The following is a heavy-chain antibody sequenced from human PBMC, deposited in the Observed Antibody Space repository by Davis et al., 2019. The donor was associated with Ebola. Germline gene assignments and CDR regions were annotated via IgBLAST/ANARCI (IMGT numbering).Heavy chain of an antibody. V-gene: IGHV1-18*04. CDR3: ARAQFPTTSDH. CDR1: GYTFTSYG. CDR2: INPHNGNT. J-gene: IGHJ4*02. Sequence: ASVKVSCKASGYTFTSYGITWVRQAPGQGLEWMGWINPHNGNTNYAQNVQGRVAMTTDTSTSTAYLEVGSLRSDDTAVFYCARAQFPTTSDHWGQGTLVTVSS. D-gene: IGHD1-1*01.